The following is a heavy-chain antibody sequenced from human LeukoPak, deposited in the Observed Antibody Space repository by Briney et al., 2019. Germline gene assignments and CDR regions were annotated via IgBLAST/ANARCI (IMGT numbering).Heavy chain of an antibody. CDR1: GGSISSGSYY. CDR2: IYTSGNT. D-gene: IGHD3-22*01. CDR3: ARSTGYYDSSKGY. J-gene: IGHJ4*02. V-gene: IGHV4-61*02. Sequence: SETLSLTCTVSGGSISSGSYYWSWIRQPAGKGLEWIGRIYTSGNTNYNPSLNSRVTISVDTSKNQFSLKLSSVTAADTAVYYCARSTGYYDSSKGYWGQGTLVTVSS.